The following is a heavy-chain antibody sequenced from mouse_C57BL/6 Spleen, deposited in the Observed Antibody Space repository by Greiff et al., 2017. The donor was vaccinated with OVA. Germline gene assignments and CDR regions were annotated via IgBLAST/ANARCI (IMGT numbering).Heavy chain of an antibody. V-gene: IGHV2-2*01. CDR1: GFSLTSYG. D-gene: IGHD2-5*01. J-gene: IGHJ4*01. Sequence: VQGVESGPGLVQPSQSLSITCTVSGFSLTSYGVHWVRQSPGKGLEWLGVIWSGGSTDYNAAFISRLSISKDNSKSQVFFKMNSLQADDTAIYYCARAYYSNYDAMDYWGQGTSVTVSS. CDR3: ARAYYSNYDAMDY. CDR2: IWSGGST.